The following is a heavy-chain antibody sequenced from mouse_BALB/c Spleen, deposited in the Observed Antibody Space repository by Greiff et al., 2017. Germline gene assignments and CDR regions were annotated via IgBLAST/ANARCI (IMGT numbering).Heavy chain of an antibody. CDR3: ARDGGPLSDY. D-gene: IGHD2-3*01. CDR2: IYPGDGDT. CDR1: GYAFSSYW. V-gene: IGHV1-80*01. J-gene: IGHJ4*01. Sequence: QVHVKQSGAELVRPGSSVKISCKASGYAFSSYWMNWVKQRPGQGLEWIGQIYPGDGDTNYNGKFKGKATLTADKSSSTAYMQLSSLTSEDSAVYFCARDGGPLSDYWGQGTSVTVSS.